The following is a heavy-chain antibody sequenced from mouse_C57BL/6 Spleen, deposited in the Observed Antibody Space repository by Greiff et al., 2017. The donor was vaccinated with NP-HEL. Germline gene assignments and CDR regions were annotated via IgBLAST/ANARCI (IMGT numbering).Heavy chain of an antibody. CDR1: GYTFTSYW. CDR2: IYPGSGST. D-gene: IGHD4-1*01. V-gene: IGHV1-55*01. CDR3: ARGGPGTGVDY. J-gene: IGHJ2*01. Sequence: QVQLQQSGAELVKPGASVKMSCKASGYTFTSYWITWVKQRPGQGLEWIGDIYPGSGSTNYNEKFKSKATLTVDTSSSTAYMQLSSLTAEDSAVYYGARGGPGTGVDYWGQGTTLTVSS.